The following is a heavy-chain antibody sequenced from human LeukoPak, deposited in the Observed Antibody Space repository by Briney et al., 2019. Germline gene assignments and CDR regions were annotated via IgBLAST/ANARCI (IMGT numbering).Heavy chain of an antibody. CDR1: GYSFTSYG. CDR3: ARVLSPGIAVAGIGY. CDR2: ISAYNGNT. V-gene: IGHV1-18*01. Sequence: ASVKVSCKASGYSFTSYGISWVRQAPGQGLEWMGWISAYNGNTNYAQKLQGRVTMTTDTSTSTAYMELRSLRSDDTAVYYCARVLSPGIAVAGIGYWGQGTLVTVSS. J-gene: IGHJ4*02. D-gene: IGHD6-19*01.